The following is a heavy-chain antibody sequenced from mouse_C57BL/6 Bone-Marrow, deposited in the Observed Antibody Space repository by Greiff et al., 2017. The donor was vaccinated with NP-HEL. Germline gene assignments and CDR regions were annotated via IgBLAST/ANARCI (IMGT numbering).Heavy chain of an antibody. CDR1: GFNFTDDY. D-gene: IGHD2-2*01. CDR2: IDPENGDT. V-gene: IGHV14-4*01. J-gene: IGHJ3*01. Sequence: VQLQQSGAELVRPGASVKLSCTASGFNFTDDYMHWVKQRPEQGLEWIGWIDPENGDTEYASKFQGKATITADKSSNTAYLQLSSLTSLDTAVYYCTRMVKAWFAYWGQGTLVTVSA. CDR3: TRMVKAWFAY.